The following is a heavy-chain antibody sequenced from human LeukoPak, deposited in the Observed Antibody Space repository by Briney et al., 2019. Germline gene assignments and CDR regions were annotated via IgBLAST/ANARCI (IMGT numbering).Heavy chain of an antibody. CDR3: ARGRRYSGYDAFGY. V-gene: IGHV1-8*02. D-gene: IGHD5-12*01. CDR1: GFTFTGYY. J-gene: IGHJ4*02. CDR2: MNPNSGNT. Sequence: ASVKVSCKASGFTFTGYYMHWVRQAPGQGLEWMGWMNPNSGNTGYAQKFKGRVTMTRNTSISTAYMELSSLRSEDTAVYYCARGRRYSGYDAFGYWGQGTLVTVSS.